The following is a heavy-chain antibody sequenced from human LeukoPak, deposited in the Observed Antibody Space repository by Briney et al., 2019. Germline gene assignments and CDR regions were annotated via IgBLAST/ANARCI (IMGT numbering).Heavy chain of an antibody. CDR3: ARLELGVFGVVIYPWGAFDI. V-gene: IGHV4-38-2*01. Sequence: SETLSLTCAVSGYSISSGYYWGWVRPPPGKGLEWIGSIYHSGSTYYNPSLKSRVTISVDTSKNQFSLKLSSVTAADTAVYYCARLELGVFGVVIYPWGAFDIWGQGTMVTVFS. CDR1: GYSISSGYY. J-gene: IGHJ3*02. CDR2: IYHSGST. D-gene: IGHD3-3*01.